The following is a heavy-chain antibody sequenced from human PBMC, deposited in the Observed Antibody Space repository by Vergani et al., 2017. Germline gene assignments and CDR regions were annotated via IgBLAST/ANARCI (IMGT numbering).Heavy chain of an antibody. CDR1: GFTFSSYS. J-gene: IGHJ3*02. V-gene: IGHV3-48*04. D-gene: IGHD6-19*01. Sequence: VQLVESGGGVVQPGRSLRLSCAASGFTFSSYSMNWVRQAPGKGLEWVSYISSSSSTIYYADSVKGRFTISRDNAKNSLYLQMNSLRAEDTAVYYCARDSTPYSSGWPDSFDIWGQGTMVTVSS. CDR2: ISSSSSTI. CDR3: ARDSTPYSSGWPDSFDI.